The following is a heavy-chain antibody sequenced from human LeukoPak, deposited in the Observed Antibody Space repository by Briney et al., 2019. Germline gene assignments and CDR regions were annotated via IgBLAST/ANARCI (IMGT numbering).Heavy chain of an antibody. Sequence: GGSLRLSCAASGFTFSSYWMHWVRQAPGKGLVWVSYVHPDGSNTNYADSVKGRFTISRDNAKNSLFLQVNSLRAEDTAVYYSARDLGYYGSGSYYKALGYWGQGTLVTVSS. CDR1: GFTFSSYW. J-gene: IGHJ4*02. CDR2: VHPDGSNT. CDR3: ARDLGYYGSGSYYKALGY. V-gene: IGHV3-74*01. D-gene: IGHD3-10*01.